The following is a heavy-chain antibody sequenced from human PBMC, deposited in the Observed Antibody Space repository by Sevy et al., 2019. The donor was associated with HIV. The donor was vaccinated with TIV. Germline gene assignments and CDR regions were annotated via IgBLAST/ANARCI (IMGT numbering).Heavy chain of an antibody. J-gene: IGHJ4*02. Sequence: GGSLRLSCAASGFTFSSYWMHWVRQAPGKGLVWVSRINSDASSTSYADSVKGRFTISRANAKNTLYLQMNSLRAEDTAVDYCARDRAVHSSSWYGWGQGTLVTVSS. D-gene: IGHD6-13*01. V-gene: IGHV3-74*01. CDR1: GFTFSSYW. CDR2: INSDASST. CDR3: ARDRAVHSSSWYG.